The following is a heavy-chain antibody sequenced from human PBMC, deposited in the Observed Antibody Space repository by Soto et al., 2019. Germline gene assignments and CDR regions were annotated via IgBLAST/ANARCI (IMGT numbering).Heavy chain of an antibody. D-gene: IGHD2-2*01. CDR1: GYTFISYY. Sequence: ASVKVSCKASGYTFISYYMHWVRQAPGQGLEWMGIINPSGGSTTYAQKFQGRVTMTRDTSTSTFYMDLSSLTSEDTAVYYCARGGSGSTSSPEPFDICRQGTMLTVSS. CDR3: ARGGSGSTSSPEPFDI. CDR2: INPSGGST. V-gene: IGHV1-46*01. J-gene: IGHJ3*02.